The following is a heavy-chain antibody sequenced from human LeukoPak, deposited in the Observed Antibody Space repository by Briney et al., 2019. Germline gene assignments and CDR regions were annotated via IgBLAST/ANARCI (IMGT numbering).Heavy chain of an antibody. Sequence: SETLSLTRTVSGGSISTYFWSWIRQPPGQGLEWIGYMYFGGNSYYNPSLKSRVTMSIDTSKNQFSLNLNSVTAADTAVYYCARQLAVRFGSRAPRFFYAVDVSGQATTVTVSS. V-gene: IGHV4-59*08. J-gene: IGHJ6*01. CDR3: ARQLAVRFGSRAPRFFYAVDV. D-gene: IGHD3-10*01. CDR2: MYFGGNS. CDR1: GGSISTYF.